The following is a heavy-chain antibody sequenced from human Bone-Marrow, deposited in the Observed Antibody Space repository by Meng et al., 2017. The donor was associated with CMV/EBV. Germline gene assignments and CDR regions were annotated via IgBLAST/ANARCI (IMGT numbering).Heavy chain of an antibody. J-gene: IGHJ4*02. CDR3: VKNDRSSKFVG. V-gene: IGHV3-74*01. CDR1: AFTFSTYW. CDR2: INPDGSTT. D-gene: IGHD3-22*01. Sequence: GESLKISCAASAFTFSTYWMDWVRQVPGKGLAWVSHINPDGSTTNYADSVRGRFTISRDNAKNTLYLQMNNLRPEDTAVYYCVKNDRSSKFVGWGQGTLVTVSS.